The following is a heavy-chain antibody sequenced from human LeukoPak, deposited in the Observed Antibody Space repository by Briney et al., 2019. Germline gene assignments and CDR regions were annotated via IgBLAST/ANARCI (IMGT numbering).Heavy chain of an antibody. CDR2: ISAYNGNT. CDR1: GYTFISYG. CDR3: ARGDTVTTYTETFDY. J-gene: IGHJ4*02. V-gene: IGHV1-18*01. Sequence: ASVKVSCKASGYTFISYGISWVRQAPGQGLEWMGWISAYNGNTNYAQKLQGRVTMTTDTSTSTAYMELSSLRSEDTAVYYCARGDTVTTYTETFDYWGQGTLVTVSS. D-gene: IGHD4-17*01.